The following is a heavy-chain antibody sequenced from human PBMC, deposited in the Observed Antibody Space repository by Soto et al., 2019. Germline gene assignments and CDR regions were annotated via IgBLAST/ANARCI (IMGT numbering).Heavy chain of an antibody. CDR2: IYYSGST. V-gene: IGHV4-59*12. D-gene: IGHD3-10*01. Sequence: SETLSLTCTFSGGSISSYYWIWIRQPPGKGLEWIGYIYYSGSTNYNPSLKSRVTISVDTSKNQFSLKMTSVTAADTAVYYCASKFGELLADAFDIWGQGTVVTVSS. CDR3: ASKFGELLADAFDI. CDR1: GGSISSYY. J-gene: IGHJ3*02.